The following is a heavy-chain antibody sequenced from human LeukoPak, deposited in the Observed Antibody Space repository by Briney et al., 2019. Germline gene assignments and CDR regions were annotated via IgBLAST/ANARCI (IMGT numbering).Heavy chain of an antibody. CDR1: GFTFRSYD. CDR3: AKDSEIAAAGSYWYFDL. D-gene: IGHD6-13*01. Sequence: AGSLKLSCAASGFTFRSYDMHWVRQAPGKGLQWVAVISYDGSNKYHTDSVKGRFTISRDNSKNTLYLQMNSLRAEDTAVYYCAKDSEIAAAGSYWYFDLWGRGTLDTASS. V-gene: IGHV3-30*18. J-gene: IGHJ2*01. CDR2: ISYDGSNK.